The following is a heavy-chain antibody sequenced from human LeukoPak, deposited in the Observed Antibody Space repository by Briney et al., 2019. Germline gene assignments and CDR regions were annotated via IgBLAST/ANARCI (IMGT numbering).Heavy chain of an antibody. CDR2: IYYSGST. CDR3: ARADYGDYRLPPAFDY. D-gene: IGHD4-17*01. J-gene: IGHJ4*02. V-gene: IGHV4-59*01. CDR1: GDSISSYY. Sequence: PSETLSLTCTVSGDSISSYYWSWIRQPPGKGLEWIGYIYYSGSTNYNPSLKSRVTISVDTSKNQFSLKLSSVTAADTAVYYCARADYGDYRLPPAFDYWGQGTLVTVSS.